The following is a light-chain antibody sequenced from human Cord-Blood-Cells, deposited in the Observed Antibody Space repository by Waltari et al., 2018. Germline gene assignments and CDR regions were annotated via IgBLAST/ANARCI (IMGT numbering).Light chain of an antibody. CDR2: EVS. V-gene: IGLV2-14*01. J-gene: IGLJ3*02. CDR1: SSDVGGDHY. Sequence: QSALTQPASVSGSPGQSITISCTGTSSDVGGDHYVSWYQQHPGKAPKLMIYEVSNRPSGVSNRFSGSKSGNTASLTISGLQAEDEADYYCSSYTSSSTLVFGGGTKLTVL. CDR3: SSYTSSSTLV.